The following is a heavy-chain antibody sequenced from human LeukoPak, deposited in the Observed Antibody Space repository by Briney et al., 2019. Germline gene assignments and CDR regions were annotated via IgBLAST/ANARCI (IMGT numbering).Heavy chain of an antibody. V-gene: IGHV1-3*01. J-gene: IGHJ3*02. Sequence: ASVKVSCKASGYTFTSYAMHWVRQAPGQRLEWMGWINAGNGNTKYSQKFQGRVTITRDTSASTAYMELSSLRSEDTAVYYCARDAPPLTDMTRGDSFYIWRKEKMVRLF. CDR3: ARDAPPLTDMTRGDSFYI. D-gene: IGHD2-15*01. CDR1: GYTFTSYA. CDR2: INAGNGNT.